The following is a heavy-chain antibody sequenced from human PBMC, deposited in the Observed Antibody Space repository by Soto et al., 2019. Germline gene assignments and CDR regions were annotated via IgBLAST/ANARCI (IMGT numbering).Heavy chain of an antibody. V-gene: IGHV3-66*01. CDR1: GFTVSSNY. CDR2: IYSGGST. J-gene: IGHJ4*02. CDR3: ARDRYGDYPYYFDY. Sequence: EVQLVESGGGLVQPGGSLRLSCAASGFTVSSNYMSWARQAPGKGLEWVSVIYSGGSTYYADSVKGRFTISRDNSKNTLYLQMNSLRAEDTAVYYCARDRYGDYPYYFDYWGQGTLVTVSS. D-gene: IGHD4-17*01.